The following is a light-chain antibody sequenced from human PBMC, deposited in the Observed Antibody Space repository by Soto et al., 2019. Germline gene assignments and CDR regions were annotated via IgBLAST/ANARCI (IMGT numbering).Light chain of an antibody. J-gene: IGKJ4*01. V-gene: IGKV1-17*01. Sequence: DIQVTQAPSSLSASVGDRVTITCRASQGIGSDLGWYQQKPGKAPKRLIYAASSLQSGVPSRFSGRGSGTEFTLTISSLQPEDFATYYCLQHNSYPPTFGGGTKVEIK. CDR1: QGIGSD. CDR3: LQHNSYPPT. CDR2: AAS.